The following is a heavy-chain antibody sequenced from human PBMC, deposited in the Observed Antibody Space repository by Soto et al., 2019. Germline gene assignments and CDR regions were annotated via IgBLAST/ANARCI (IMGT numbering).Heavy chain of an antibody. CDR1: GFTFSSYA. Sequence: PGGSLRLSCAASGFTFSSYAMSWVRQAPGKGLEWVSAISGSGGSTYYADSVKGRFTISRDNSKNTLYLQMNSLRAEDTAVYYCAKVRGGYSYGSQLSLDYWGQGTLVTGSS. CDR3: AKVRGGYSYGSQLSLDY. J-gene: IGHJ4*02. CDR2: ISGSGGST. V-gene: IGHV3-23*01. D-gene: IGHD5-18*01.